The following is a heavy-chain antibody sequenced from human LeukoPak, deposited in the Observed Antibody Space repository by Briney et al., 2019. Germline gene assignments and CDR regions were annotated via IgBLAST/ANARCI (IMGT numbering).Heavy chain of an antibody. Sequence: GGSPRLSCAASGFTFSSYAMSWVRQAPGKGLEWVSAISGSGGSTYYADSVKGRFTISRDNSKNTLYLQMNSLRAEDTAVYYCAKGDLNTMVRRVITNWGQGTLVTVSS. D-gene: IGHD3-10*01. V-gene: IGHV3-23*01. J-gene: IGHJ4*02. CDR2: ISGSGGST. CDR3: AKGDLNTMVRRVITN. CDR1: GFTFSSYA.